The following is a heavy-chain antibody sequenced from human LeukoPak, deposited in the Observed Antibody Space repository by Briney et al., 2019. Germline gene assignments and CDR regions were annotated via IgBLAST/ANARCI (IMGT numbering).Heavy chain of an antibody. CDR3: ARDRAWNYFDY. Sequence: GGSLRLSCAPSGFTFSRHGMHWVRQAPGKGLEWVAVISNDGSRKYYAHSVEGRFTISRDNSKNTLYLQMDSLRAEDTAVYYCARDRAWNYFDYWGQGTLVTVSS. CDR2: ISNDGSRK. D-gene: IGHD3-3*01. CDR1: GFTFSRHG. J-gene: IGHJ4*02. V-gene: IGHV3-30*03.